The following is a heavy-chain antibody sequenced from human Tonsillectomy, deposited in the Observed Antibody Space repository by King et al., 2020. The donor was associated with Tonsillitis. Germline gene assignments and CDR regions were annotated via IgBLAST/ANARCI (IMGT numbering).Heavy chain of an antibody. CDR3: ARDRRSVGYCSSSSCYAYGMDV. CDR1: GYTFTSYG. J-gene: IGHJ6*02. Sequence: VQLVESGAEVKKPGASVKVSCKASGYTFTSYGISWVRQAPGQGLEWMGWISAYNGNTNYAEKLQGRVTMTTDTSTRTAYMELRSLRSDDTAVYYCARDRRSVGYCSSSSCYAYGMDVWGQGTTVTVSS. V-gene: IGHV1-18*04. D-gene: IGHD2-2*01. CDR2: ISAYNGNT.